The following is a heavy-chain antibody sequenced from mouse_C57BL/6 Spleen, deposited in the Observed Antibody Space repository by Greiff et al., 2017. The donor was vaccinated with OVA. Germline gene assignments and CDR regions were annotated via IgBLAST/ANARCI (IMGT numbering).Heavy chain of an antibody. Sequence: VQGVESGPELVKPGASVKISCKASGYAFSSSWMNWVKQRPGKGLEWIGRIYPGDGDTNYNGKFKGKATLTADKSSSTAYMQLSSLTSEDSAVYFCAGGYVDYWGQGTTLTVSS. CDR2: IYPGDGDT. J-gene: IGHJ2*01. CDR3: AGGYVDY. D-gene: IGHD3-2*02. CDR1: GYAFSSSW. V-gene: IGHV1-82*01.